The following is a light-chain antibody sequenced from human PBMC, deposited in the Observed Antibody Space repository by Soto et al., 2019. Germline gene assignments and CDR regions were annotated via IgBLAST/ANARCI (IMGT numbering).Light chain of an antibody. J-gene: IGKJ1*01. V-gene: IGKV3-20*01. CDR1: QSVSSGY. Sequence: EIVLTQSPGTLALSPGERATLSCRASQSVSSGYLAWYQQKPGQAPRFLIFGASSRATGIPDRFSGSGSGTDFTLTISRLEPEDIATYYCQQYHNLPRTFGQGTKVEI. CDR3: QQYHNLPRT. CDR2: GAS.